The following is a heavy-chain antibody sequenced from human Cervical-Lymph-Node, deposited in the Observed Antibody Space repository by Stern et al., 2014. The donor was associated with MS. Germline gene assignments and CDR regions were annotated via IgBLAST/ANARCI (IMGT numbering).Heavy chain of an antibody. Sequence: VQLVESGGGVVQPGRSLRLSCAGSGFTFSTYGMHLVRQAPGKGMGWVALRSHDGSKNYYVDAVKGRVTISRDNSKNTMYVHMNSLRDEDTAVYYCAKDRGSGWSLDYWGQGTLVIVSS. J-gene: IGHJ4*02. D-gene: IGHD6-19*01. V-gene: IGHV3-30*18. CDR2: RSHDGSKN. CDR1: GFTFSTYG. CDR3: AKDRGSGWSLDY.